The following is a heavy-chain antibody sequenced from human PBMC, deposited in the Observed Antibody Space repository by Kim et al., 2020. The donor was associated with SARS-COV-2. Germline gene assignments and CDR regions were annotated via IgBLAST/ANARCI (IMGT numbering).Heavy chain of an antibody. V-gene: IGHV3-11*05. CDR1: GFTFSDYC. Sequence: GGSLRLSCAASGFTFSDYCMSWVRQAPGKGLEWVSCISSSSSYINYADSVKGRFTISRDNAKNSLYLQMNSLRAEDTAVYYCARDRREGLVVAGTHWFDPWGQGTLVTVSS. CDR3: ARDRREGLVVAGTHWFDP. CDR2: ISSSSSYI. D-gene: IGHD6-19*01. J-gene: IGHJ5*02.